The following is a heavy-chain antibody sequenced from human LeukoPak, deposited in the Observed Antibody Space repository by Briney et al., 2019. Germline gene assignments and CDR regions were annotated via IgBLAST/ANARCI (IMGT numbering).Heavy chain of an antibody. CDR3: PRDEYSWSYCLLSWFDP. CDR2: IYYGGIT. J-gene: IGHJ5*02. D-gene: IGHD1-26*01. CDR1: GGSTSRSGYY. Sequence: PPETLSLTRIVSGGSTSRSGYYWGWIRQPPGRGREWIAYIYYGGITSHHPPLKSRATIPVDPSKNHLSFTLISLAAPDRAVYYCPRDEYSWSYCLLSWFDPWGQETLVTVPS. V-gene: IGHV4-39*02.